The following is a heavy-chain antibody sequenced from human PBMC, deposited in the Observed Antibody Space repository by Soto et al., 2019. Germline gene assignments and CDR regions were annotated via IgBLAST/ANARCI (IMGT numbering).Heavy chain of an antibody. CDR3: ARGYCSSTSCYAPPGGY. V-gene: IGHV4-59*08. Sequence: SETLSLTCTVSGGSISSYYWSWIRQPPGKGLEWIGYIYYSGSTNYNPSLKSRVTISVDTSKNQFSLKLSSVTAADTAVYYCARGYCSSTSCYAPPGGYWGQGTLVTVSS. CDR1: GGSISSYY. D-gene: IGHD2-2*01. CDR2: IYYSGST. J-gene: IGHJ4*02.